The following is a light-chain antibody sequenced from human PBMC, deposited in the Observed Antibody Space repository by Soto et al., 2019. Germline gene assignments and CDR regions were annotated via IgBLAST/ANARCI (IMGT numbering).Light chain of an antibody. CDR2: AAS. CDR3: LQDYNYLTWT. CDR1: QGIRVD. Sequence: AIQLTQSPSSLSASVGDRVTITCRASQGIRVDLSWYQQKPGKAPRALIYAASNLQSGVPSRFSGSGSGTDFTLTISSLQPEDSATYYCLQDYNYLTWTFGQGTKVEIK. J-gene: IGKJ1*01. V-gene: IGKV1-6*01.